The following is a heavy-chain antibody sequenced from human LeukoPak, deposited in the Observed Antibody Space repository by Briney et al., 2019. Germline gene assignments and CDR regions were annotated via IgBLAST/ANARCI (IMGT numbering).Heavy chain of an antibody. D-gene: IGHD3-10*01. CDR1: GFTFSKYA. V-gene: IGHV3-23*01. CDR2: ITARGTTT. Sequence: GGSLRLSCAASGFTFSKYAMTWVRQAPGKGLEWVSAITARGTTTYYADSVKGRFTISRDDSKNTLSLQMDSLSAEDTALYYCAKYISDSGAYYAFDYWGQGTLVTVST. J-gene: IGHJ4*02. CDR3: AKYISDSGAYYAFDY.